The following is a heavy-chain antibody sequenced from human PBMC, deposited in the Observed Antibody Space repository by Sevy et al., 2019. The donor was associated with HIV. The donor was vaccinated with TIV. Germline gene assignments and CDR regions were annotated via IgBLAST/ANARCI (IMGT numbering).Heavy chain of an antibody. J-gene: IGHJ4*02. CDR2: ISSSSSYI. Sequence: GGSLRLSCAASGFTFSSYSMNWVRQAPGKGLEWVSSISSSSSYIYYADSVKGRFTISRDNAKNSLYLQMNSLRAEDTAVYYCARAAGDFWSGYYISFDYWGQGTLVTVSS. CDR1: GFTFSSYS. V-gene: IGHV3-21*01. D-gene: IGHD3-3*01. CDR3: ARAAGDFWSGYYISFDY.